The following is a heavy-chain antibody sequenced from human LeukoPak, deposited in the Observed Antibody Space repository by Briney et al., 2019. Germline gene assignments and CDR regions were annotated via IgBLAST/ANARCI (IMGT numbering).Heavy chain of an antibody. CDR2: IYYSGST. CDR1: GGSISPYF. D-gene: IGHD3-10*01. CDR3: ARDHGYGSGTYGYFDY. Sequence: SETLSLTCTVSGGSISPYFWNWIRQPPGKGLEWIGSIYYSGSTNYNPSLKSRVTISVDTSKNQFSLKLSSVTAADTAVYYCARDHGYGSGTYGYFDYWGQGTLVTISS. V-gene: IGHV4-59*01. J-gene: IGHJ4*02.